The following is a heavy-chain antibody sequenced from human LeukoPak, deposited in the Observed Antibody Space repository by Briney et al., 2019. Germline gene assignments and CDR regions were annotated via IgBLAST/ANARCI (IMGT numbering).Heavy chain of an antibody. J-gene: IGHJ6*02. CDR2: ISGSGGST. CDR3: AKEYNPYYYDSSGGYGMDV. V-gene: IGHV3-23*01. Sequence: PGGSLRLSCAVSGFTFSSYAMSWVRQAPGKGLEWVSAISGSGGSTYYADSVKGRFTISRDNSKNTLYLQMNSLRAEDTAVYYCAKEYNPYYYDSSGGYGMDVWGQGTTVTVSS. CDR1: GFTFSSYA. D-gene: IGHD3-22*01.